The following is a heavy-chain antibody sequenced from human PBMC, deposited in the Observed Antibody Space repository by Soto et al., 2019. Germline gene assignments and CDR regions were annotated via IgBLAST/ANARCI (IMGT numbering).Heavy chain of an antibody. CDR1: GDSFNDYY. CDR3: ARESGGATATLDYYYFYMDV. CDR2: INPNGGVT. Sequence: QVQLVQSGAEVRKPGASVTVSCRSSGDSFNDYYIHWVRQAPEQGFEWMGWINPNGGVTKYAQKFQGWVSMTRDTSTRTVYMQLSRLRSDDTAVYYCARESGGATATLDYYYFYMDVWGTGTTVTVSS. J-gene: IGHJ6*03. D-gene: IGHD5-12*01. V-gene: IGHV1-2*04.